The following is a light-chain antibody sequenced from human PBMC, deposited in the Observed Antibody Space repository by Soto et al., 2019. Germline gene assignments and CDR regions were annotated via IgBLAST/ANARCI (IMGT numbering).Light chain of an antibody. CDR3: SSHGGANNFYV. CDR1: SSDVGSYNL. CDR2: EVT. J-gene: IGLJ1*01. V-gene: IGLV2-8*01. Sequence: QSVLTQPASVSGSPGQSITISCTGTSSDVGSYNLVSWYQQHPGKAPKLIIHEVTRRPSGVPDRFSASKSGNTASLTVSGLQAEDEADYYCSSHGGANNFYVFGTGTKVTVL.